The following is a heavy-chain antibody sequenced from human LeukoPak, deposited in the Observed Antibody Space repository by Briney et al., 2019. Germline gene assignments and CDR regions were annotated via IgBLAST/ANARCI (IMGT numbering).Heavy chain of an antibody. CDR2: ISSSSRYI. J-gene: IGHJ4*02. D-gene: IGHD5-18*01. CDR1: GFTFSSYS. V-gene: IGHV3-21*01. CDR3: ARAARGYSYGRPPPFDY. Sequence: GGSLRLSCAASGFTFSSYSMNWVRQAPGKGLEWVSSISSSSRYIYYADSVKRRFTISRDNAKNSLYLQMNSLRAEDTAVYYCARAARGYSYGRPPPFDYWGQGTLVTVSS.